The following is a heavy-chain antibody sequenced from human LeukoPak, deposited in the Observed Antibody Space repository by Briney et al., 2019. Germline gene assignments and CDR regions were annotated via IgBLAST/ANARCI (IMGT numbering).Heavy chain of an antibody. J-gene: IGHJ4*02. Sequence: SETLSLTCTVSGGSINSYYWSWIRQPAGKGLEWIGRIYTSGNTNYNPSLKSRVTMSVDTSKNQFSLKLSSVTAADTAVYYCARSPRTTPEDYWGQGTLVTVSS. D-gene: IGHD4-17*01. CDR3: ARSPRTTPEDY. CDR1: GGSINSYY. CDR2: IYTSGNT. V-gene: IGHV4-4*07.